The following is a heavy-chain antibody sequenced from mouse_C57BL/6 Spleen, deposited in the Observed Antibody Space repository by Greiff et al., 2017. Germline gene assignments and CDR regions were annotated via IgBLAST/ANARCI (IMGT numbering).Heavy chain of an antibody. CDR3: RIYYDYDAAMDY. CDR2: IYPGDGDT. J-gene: IGHJ4*01. D-gene: IGHD2-4*01. CDR1: GYAFSSSW. V-gene: IGHV1-82*01. Sequence: QVQLQQSGPELVKPGASVKISCKASGYAFSSSWMNWVKQRPGKGLEWIGRIYPGDGDTNYNGKFKGKATLTADKSSSTAYMQLSSLTSEDSAVYFCRIYYDYDAAMDYWGQGTSVTVSS.